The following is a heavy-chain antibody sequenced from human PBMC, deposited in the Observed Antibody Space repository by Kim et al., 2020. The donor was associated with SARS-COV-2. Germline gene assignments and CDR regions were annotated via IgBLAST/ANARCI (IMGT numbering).Heavy chain of an antibody. CDR1: GFNFSSYW. CDR3: ARDGDLYSSGKDAFDI. V-gene: IGHV3-7*01. Sequence: GGSLRLSCAASGFNFSSYWITWVCQAPGKGLEWVANIKQDGNQKYYVDSVKGRFTISRDNAKNSLYLQMISLRAEDTAVYYCARDGDLYSSGKDAFDIWGQGTMVTVSS. D-gene: IGHD6-19*01. J-gene: IGHJ3*02. CDR2: IKQDGNQK.